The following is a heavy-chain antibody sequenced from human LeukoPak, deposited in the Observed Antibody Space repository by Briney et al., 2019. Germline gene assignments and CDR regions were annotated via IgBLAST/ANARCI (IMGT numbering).Heavy chain of an antibody. CDR3: AKGQI. CDR1: GFTFSNSA. V-gene: IGHV3-23*01. J-gene: IGHJ3*02. CDR2: ISASGHYT. Sequence: GSLRLSCEASGFTFSNSAMAWVRQAPGKGLEWVSGISASGHYTYNADSGKGRFTISRDNSKDTLHLQMNSLRAEDTALYYCAKGQIWGQGTMVTVSS.